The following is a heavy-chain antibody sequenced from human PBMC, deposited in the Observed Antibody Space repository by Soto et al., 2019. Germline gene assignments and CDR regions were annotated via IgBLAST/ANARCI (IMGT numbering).Heavy chain of an antibody. D-gene: IGHD3-3*01. CDR1: GYTFTSYY. CDR2: INPSGGST. J-gene: IGHJ6*02. V-gene: IGHV1-46*01. Sequence: ASVKVSCKASGYTFTSYYMHWVRQAPGQGLEWMGIINPSGGSTSYAQKFQGRVTMTRDTSTSTVYVELSSLRSEDTAVYYCASDPPFSYDFWSANYYGMDVWGQGTTVTVSS. CDR3: ASDPPFSYDFWSANYYGMDV.